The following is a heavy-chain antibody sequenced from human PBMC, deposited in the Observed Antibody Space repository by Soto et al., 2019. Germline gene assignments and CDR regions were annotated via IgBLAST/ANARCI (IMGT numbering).Heavy chain of an antibody. D-gene: IGHD1-1*01. J-gene: IGHJ6*02. Sequence: QVQVQESGPGLVRPSGTLSLTCAVSGGSINSRDWWSWVRQPPGKGLEWIGDIYDDGTTNYDPSLKGRVPISGDKSKNQLSLNMSSVTAADTAVYFCAREAGKTGYYGMDVWGQGTTVTVSS. CDR2: IYDDGTT. CDR3: AREAGKTGYYGMDV. V-gene: IGHV4-4*02. CDR1: GGSINSRDW.